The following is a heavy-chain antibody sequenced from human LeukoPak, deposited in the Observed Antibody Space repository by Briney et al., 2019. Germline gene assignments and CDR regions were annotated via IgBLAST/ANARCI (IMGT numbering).Heavy chain of an antibody. Sequence: ASVKVSCKASGGTFSSYAISWVRQAPGQGLEWMGGIIPIFGTANYAQKFQGRVTITTDESTSTAYMELSSLRSEDTAVYYCARDRHCSSTSCYPNWFDPWGQGTLVTVSS. CDR2: IIPIFGTA. V-gene: IGHV1-69*05. CDR1: GGTFSSYA. J-gene: IGHJ5*02. D-gene: IGHD2-2*01. CDR3: ARDRHCSSTSCYPNWFDP.